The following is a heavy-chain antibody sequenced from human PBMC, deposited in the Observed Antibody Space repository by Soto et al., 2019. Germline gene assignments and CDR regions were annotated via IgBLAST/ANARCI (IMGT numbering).Heavy chain of an antibody. V-gene: IGHV1-2*02. CDR1: GYTFTDYF. J-gene: IGHJ4*02. D-gene: IGHD3-16*01. CDR3: ARDPIRGGVPYFFDF. Sequence: ASVKVSCKASGYTFTDYFVHWVRLAPGQGLEWMGWVNPDTGVATFPQKFQGRVTVTRDASINTDYMELTHLTSEDTGIYYCARDPIRGGVPYFFDFWGRGTQFPVSS. CDR2: VNPDTGVA.